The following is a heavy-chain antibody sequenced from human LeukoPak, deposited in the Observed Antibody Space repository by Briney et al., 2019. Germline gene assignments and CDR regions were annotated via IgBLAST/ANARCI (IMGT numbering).Heavy chain of an antibody. J-gene: IGHJ4*02. V-gene: IGHV3-43*02. D-gene: IGHD3-16*02. CDR2: FGGDGDNK. CDR1: GFMFDDYA. CDR3: VTSRWGSYRWDRFPFDY. Sequence: GSLRLSCAASGFMFDDYAMHWVRQAPGKGLEWVSLFGGDGDNKYYSDSVKGRFTISRANSKNSLYLQMNSLRTEDTALYYCVTSRWGSYRWDRFPFDYWGQGTLVTVSS.